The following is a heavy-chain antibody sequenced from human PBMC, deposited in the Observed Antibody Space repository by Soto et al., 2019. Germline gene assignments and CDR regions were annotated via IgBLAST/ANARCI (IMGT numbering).Heavy chain of an antibody. V-gene: IGHV3-23*01. CDR3: AKYVLNRTTVKVLYNYIYV. Sequence: EVQLLESGGGLVQPGGSLRLSCAASGFTFSSYAMSWVRQAPGKGLEWVSAISCSGGSKYYADSVKGRFTISRDNSKNKLYQQMNSLRAEDTAVYYCAKYVLNRTTVKVLYNYIYVWGQGDTVNVSS. CDR1: GFTFSSYA. CDR2: ISCSGGSK. J-gene: IGHJ6*01. D-gene: IGHD4-17*01.